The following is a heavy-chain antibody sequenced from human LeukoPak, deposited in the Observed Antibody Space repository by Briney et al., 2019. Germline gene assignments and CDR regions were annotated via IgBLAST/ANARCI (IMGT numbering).Heavy chain of an antibody. CDR1: GFAFSSYT. CDR2: ITTSGAT. CDR3: AKNSPKPAGTYFQH. J-gene: IGHJ1*01. V-gene: IGHV3-23*01. D-gene: IGHD2-2*01. Sequence: PGGSLRLSCAASGFAFSSYTMTWVRLAPAPGKGLEWVSTITTSGATYYADSVKGRFTISRDNSKNTPYLQMNSLRAEDTAVYYCAKNSPKPAGTYFQHCGQGTLVTVSS.